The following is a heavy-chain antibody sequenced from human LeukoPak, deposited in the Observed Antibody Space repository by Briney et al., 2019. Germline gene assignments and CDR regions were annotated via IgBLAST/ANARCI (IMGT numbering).Heavy chain of an antibody. CDR3: ARALTGSWDWFDP. Sequence: GGSLRLSCAASGFTFSSYSMNWVRQAPGKGLEWVSSISSSSSYIYYADSVKGRFTISRDNAKNTLYLQMDSLRAEDTAVYYCARALTGSWDWFDPWGQGTLVTVSS. V-gene: IGHV3-21*01. D-gene: IGHD2-8*02. J-gene: IGHJ5*02. CDR2: ISSSSSYI. CDR1: GFTFSSYS.